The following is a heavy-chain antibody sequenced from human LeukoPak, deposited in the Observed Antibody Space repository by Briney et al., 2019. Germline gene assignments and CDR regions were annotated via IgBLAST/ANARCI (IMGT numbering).Heavy chain of an antibody. J-gene: IGHJ4*02. CDR3: ARSPLAAAKFDY. V-gene: IGHV4-31*03. CDR2: IYYSGST. D-gene: IGHD6-13*01. Sequence: SETLSLTCTVSGGSISSGGYFWSWIRQHPGKGLEWIGYIYYSGSTHYNPSLKNRVTISVDTSKNQFSLKLTSVTAADTAVYYCARSPLAAAKFDYWGQGTLVTVSS. CDR1: GGSISSGGYF.